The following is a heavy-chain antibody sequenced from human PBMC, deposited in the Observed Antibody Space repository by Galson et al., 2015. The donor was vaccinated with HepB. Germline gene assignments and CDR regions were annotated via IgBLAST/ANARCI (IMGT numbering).Heavy chain of an antibody. CDR1: GFVFRHHA. V-gene: IGHV3-23*01. D-gene: IGHD3-16*01. CDR2: INGRGSTR. Sequence: SLRLSCAGSGFVFRHHAMTWIRQAPGKGLEWVSGINGRGSTRSYSDAVKGRFSISRDNSKDTVFLQMDNLRAEDTAVYYCVKEGSWFGGDWFDPWGQGALVTVS. CDR3: VKEGSWFGGDWFDP. J-gene: IGHJ5*02.